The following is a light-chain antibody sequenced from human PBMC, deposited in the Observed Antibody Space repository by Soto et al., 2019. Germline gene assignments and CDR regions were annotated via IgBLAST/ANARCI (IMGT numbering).Light chain of an antibody. V-gene: IGLV2-14*01. Sequence: QSALTQPASVSGSPGQSITISCTGTSSDVGGYNYVSWYQQHPGKAPKLMIYDVSNRPSGVSNRFSGSKSGNTASLTISVLQAEDEADYYCSSYTSSSTQVFGTGTKVTGL. CDR1: SSDVGGYNY. J-gene: IGLJ1*01. CDR2: DVS. CDR3: SSYTSSSTQV.